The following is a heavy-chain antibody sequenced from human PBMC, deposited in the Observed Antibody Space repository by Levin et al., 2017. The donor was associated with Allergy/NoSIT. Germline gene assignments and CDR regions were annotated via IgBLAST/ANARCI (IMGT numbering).Heavy chain of an antibody. Sequence: SGGSLRLSCAASGFTFSSYTMHWVRKAPGKGLEWMAVISNDGSSKYYADSLKGRFTISRDNSKNTLHLQMNSLRSEDTAVYYCARDRRVQQWDYYFDFWRHGTVGTVSS. CDR1: GFTFSSYT. CDR2: ISNDGSSK. V-gene: IGHV3-30-3*01. CDR3: ARDRRVQQWDYYFDF. D-gene: IGHD1-1*01. J-gene: IGHJ4*01.